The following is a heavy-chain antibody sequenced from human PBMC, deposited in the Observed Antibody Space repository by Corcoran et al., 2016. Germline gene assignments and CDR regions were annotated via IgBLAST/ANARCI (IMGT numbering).Heavy chain of an antibody. V-gene: IGHV3-48*04. CDR1: GFTFSSYS. D-gene: IGHD6-19*01. CDR3: ASFSIAVAGLFDY. J-gene: IGHJ4*02. Sequence: VQLVESGGGLVQPGGSLRLSCAASGFTFSSYSMNWVRQAPGKGLEWVSYISSSSSTIYYADSVKGRFTISRDNAKNSLYLQMNSLRAEDTAVYYCASFSIAVAGLFDYWGQGTLVTVSS. CDR2: ISSSSSTI.